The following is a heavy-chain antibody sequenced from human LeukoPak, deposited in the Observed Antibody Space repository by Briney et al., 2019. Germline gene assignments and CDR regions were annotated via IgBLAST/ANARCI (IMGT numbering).Heavy chain of an antibody. D-gene: IGHD3-16*01. V-gene: IGHV3-7*05. J-gene: IGHJ4*02. CDR3: ARFSGLGSNWGRDY. CDR2: IRQNGRET. Sequence: GGSLRLSCAASVCTISNYWRCWIRQIPGKGLEWVANIRQNGRETHYVDSVKGRFTISRDNSKNSLSLQMNSLRVEDTAVYYCARFSGLGSNWGRDYWGQGTLVTVSS. CDR1: VCTISNYW.